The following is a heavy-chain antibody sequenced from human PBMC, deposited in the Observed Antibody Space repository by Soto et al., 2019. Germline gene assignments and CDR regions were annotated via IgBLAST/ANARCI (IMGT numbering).Heavy chain of an antibody. J-gene: IGHJ6*02. D-gene: IGHD3-3*01. V-gene: IGHV4-34*01. Sequence: QVQLQQWGAGLLKPSETLSLTCAVYGGSFSGYYWSWIRQPPGKGLEWIGEINHSGSTNYNPSLKSRVTISVDTSKNQFSLKLSSVTAADTAVYYCAGLSGVTIFGVVVHYYYGMDVWGQGTTVTVSS. CDR2: INHSGST. CDR1: GGSFSGYY. CDR3: AGLSGVTIFGVVVHYYYGMDV.